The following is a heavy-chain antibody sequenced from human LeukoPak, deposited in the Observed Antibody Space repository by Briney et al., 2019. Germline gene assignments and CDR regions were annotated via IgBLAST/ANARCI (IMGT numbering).Heavy chain of an antibody. CDR1: GFTFSSSW. CDR3: ARPTYYDFWSGYYAAFDI. J-gene: IGHJ3*02. CDR2: IKGDGSEQ. D-gene: IGHD3-3*01. V-gene: IGHV3-7*01. Sequence: GGSLRLSCAASGFTFSSSWMSWVRQAPGKGLEWVANIKGDGSEQYYVDSVKGRFTISRDNTKNSLYLQMNSLRAEDTAAYYCARPTYYDFWSGYYAAFDIWGQGTMVTVSS.